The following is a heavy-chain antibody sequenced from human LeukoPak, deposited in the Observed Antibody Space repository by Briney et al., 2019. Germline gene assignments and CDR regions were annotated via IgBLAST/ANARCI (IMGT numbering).Heavy chain of an antibody. CDR1: GFTFSSYD. CDR2: ISYDGSNK. J-gene: IGHJ4*02. Sequence: PGGSLRLSCAASGFTFSSYDMHWVRQAPGKGLEWVAVISYDGSNKYYADSVKGRFTISRDNSKNTLYLQMNSLRAEDTAVYYCARDHFKYYFDYWGQGTLVSVSS. V-gene: IGHV3-30-3*01. CDR3: ARDHFKYYFDY.